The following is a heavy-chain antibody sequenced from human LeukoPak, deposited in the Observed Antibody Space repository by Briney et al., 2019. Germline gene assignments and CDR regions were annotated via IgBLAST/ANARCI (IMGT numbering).Heavy chain of an antibody. CDR1: GFTFSTYS. Sequence: GGSLRLSCAASGFTFSTYSMNWVRQAPGKGLEWVSYISASSGTIYYADSVKGRFTISRDKARNSLYLQMNSLRAEDTAVYYCARRSEFGVLYYMDVWGKGTTVTVSS. CDR2: ISASSGTI. V-gene: IGHV3-48*01. J-gene: IGHJ6*03. CDR3: ARRSEFGVLYYMDV. D-gene: IGHD3-16*01.